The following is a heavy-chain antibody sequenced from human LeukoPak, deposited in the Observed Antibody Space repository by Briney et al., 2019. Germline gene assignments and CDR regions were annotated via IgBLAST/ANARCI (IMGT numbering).Heavy chain of an antibody. CDR1: GFTFSSYA. D-gene: IGHD3-9*01. CDR2: IRSKANSYAT. J-gene: IGHJ6*02. Sequence: GGSLRLSCAASGFTFSSYAMHWVRQASGKGLEWVGRIRSKANSYATAYAASVKGRFTISRDDSKNTAYLQMNSLKTEDTGVYYCTSGYYDILTWEVWGQGTTVTVSS. CDR3: TSGYYDILTWEV. V-gene: IGHV3-73*01.